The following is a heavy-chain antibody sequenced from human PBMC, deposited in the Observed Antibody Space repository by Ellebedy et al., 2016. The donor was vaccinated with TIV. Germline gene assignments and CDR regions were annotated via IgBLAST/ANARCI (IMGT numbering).Heavy chain of an antibody. CDR3: SRSPQ. CDR1: GFIISNYW. V-gene: IGHV3-7*01. J-gene: IGHJ4*02. CDR2: IKFDGSEK. Sequence: GESLKISXAGFIISNYWMSWVRQAPGKGLEWVARIKFDGSEKQYVDSVKGRFTISRDNAKNSLYLQMNNLRDEDTAVYYCSRSPQWGQGTQVTVSS.